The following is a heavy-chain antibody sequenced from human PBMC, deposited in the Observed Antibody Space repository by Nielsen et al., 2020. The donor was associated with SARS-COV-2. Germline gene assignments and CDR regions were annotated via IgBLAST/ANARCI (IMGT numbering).Heavy chain of an antibody. V-gene: IGHV1-18*01. CDR3: ARAVAGTGEGYYYGMDV. Sequence: ASVKVSCKASGYTFTSYGISWVRQAPGQGLEWMGWISAYNGNTNYAQKLQGRVTMTTDTSTSTAYMELSSLRSEDTAVYYCARAVAGTGEGYYYGMDVWGQGTTVTVSS. CDR1: GYTFTSYG. D-gene: IGHD6-19*01. J-gene: IGHJ6*02. CDR2: ISAYNGNT.